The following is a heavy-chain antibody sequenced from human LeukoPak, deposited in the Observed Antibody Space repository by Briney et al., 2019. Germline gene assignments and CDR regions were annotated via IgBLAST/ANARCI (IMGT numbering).Heavy chain of an antibody. J-gene: IGHJ5*02. CDR2: INPNSGGT. CDR3: ARAPGSGTNWFDP. CDR1: GYTFTDYY. D-gene: IGHD1-7*01. V-gene: IGHV1-2*06. Sequence: VASVKVSCKASGYTFTDYYMHWVRQAPGQGPEWMGRINPNSGGTNYAQKFQGRVTMTRDASISTAYMELSRLRSDDTAVYYCARAPGSGTNWFDPWGQGTLITVSS.